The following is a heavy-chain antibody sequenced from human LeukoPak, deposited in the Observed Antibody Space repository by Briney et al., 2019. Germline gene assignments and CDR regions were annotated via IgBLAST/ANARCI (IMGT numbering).Heavy chain of an antibody. CDR3: ARATYYDILTGLEAYNWFDP. D-gene: IGHD3-9*01. CDR2: ISAYNGNT. V-gene: IGHV1-18*01. Sequence: PLASVKVSCKASGYTFTSYGISWVRQAPGQGLEWMGWISAYNGNTNYAQKLQGRVTMTTDTSTSTAYMELRSLRSDDTAVYYCARATYYDILTGLEAYNWFDPWGQGTLVTVSS. CDR1: GYTFTSYG. J-gene: IGHJ5*02.